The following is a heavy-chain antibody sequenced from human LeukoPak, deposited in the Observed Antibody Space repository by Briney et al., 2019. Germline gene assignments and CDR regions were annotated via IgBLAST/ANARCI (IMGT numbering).Heavy chain of an antibody. CDR2: INHSGST. Sequence: SETLSLTCAVYGGSFSGYYWSWIRQPPGKGLEWIGEINHSGSTNYNPSLKSRVTISVDTSKNQFYLKLSSVPAAATAVYYCASLYCSSTSCYTGYYYYYGMDVWGQGTTVTVSS. J-gene: IGHJ6*02. CDR3: ASLYCSSTSCYTGYYYYYGMDV. V-gene: IGHV4-34*01. CDR1: GGSFSGYY. D-gene: IGHD2-2*02.